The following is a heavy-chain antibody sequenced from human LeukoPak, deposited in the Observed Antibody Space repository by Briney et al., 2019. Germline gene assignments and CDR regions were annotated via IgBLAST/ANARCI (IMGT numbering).Heavy chain of an antibody. D-gene: IGHD2-2*01. V-gene: IGHV3-15*01. CDR1: GFTFSNAW. CDR2: IKSKTDGGTA. J-gene: IGHJ4*02. CDR3: TTDTSYCSSTSCGW. Sequence: GGSLRLSCAASGFTFSNAWMSWVRQAPGKGLEWVGRIKSKTDGGTADYAAPVKGRFTISRDDSKNTLYLQMNSLKTEDTAVYYCTTDTSYCSSTSCGWWGQGTLVTVSS.